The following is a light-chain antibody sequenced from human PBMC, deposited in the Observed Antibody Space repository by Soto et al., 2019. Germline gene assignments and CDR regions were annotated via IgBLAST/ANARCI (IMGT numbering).Light chain of an antibody. J-gene: IGKJ1*01. CDR3: MQIAHFPRT. CDR2: RVS. V-gene: IGKV2-24*01. CDR1: QSLVNSDGNTY. Sequence: DVVLTQTPLSSPVTLGQPASISCKSSQSLVNSDGNTYMSWLQQRPGQPPRLLIYRVSNRFSGLPHSFSGSGGGTDFTLRISRVEAEDVGLYYGMQIAHFPRTFGQGTKVEIK.